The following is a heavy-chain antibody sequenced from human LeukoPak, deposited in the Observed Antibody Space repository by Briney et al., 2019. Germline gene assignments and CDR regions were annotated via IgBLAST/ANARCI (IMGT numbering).Heavy chain of an antibody. J-gene: IGHJ6*02. D-gene: IGHD3-3*01. V-gene: IGHV3-74*01. CDR3: TRGGSRFLEWFSSTYSGMDV. CDR2: INNDGSSA. Sequence: GGSLRLSCAASGFDFSNYWMHWFRQAPGKGLEWVSRINNDGSSASYADSVRGRFTISRANAKNTLYLQMSSLRAEDTAIYYCTRGGSRFLEWFSSTYSGMDVWGQGTTVTVSS. CDR1: GFDFSNYW.